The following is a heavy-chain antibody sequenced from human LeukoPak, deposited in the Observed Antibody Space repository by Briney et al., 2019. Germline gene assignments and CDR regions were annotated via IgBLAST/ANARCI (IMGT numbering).Heavy chain of an antibody. CDR1: GGSISSYY. Sequence: PSETLSLPCTVSGGSISSYYWSWIRQSPAKGLEWIGYIYYGGSTDYNPSLKSRVTISKDTSKTQFSLRLSSVTAADTAVYYCARARLDSSGRFDYWGQGTLVTVSS. J-gene: IGHJ4*02. CDR2: IYYGGST. CDR3: ARARLDSSGRFDY. D-gene: IGHD3-22*01. V-gene: IGHV4-59*01.